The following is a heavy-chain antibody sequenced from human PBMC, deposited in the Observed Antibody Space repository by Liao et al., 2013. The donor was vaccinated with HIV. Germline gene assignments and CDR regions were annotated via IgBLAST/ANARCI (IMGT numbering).Heavy chain of an antibody. Sequence: QVQLQESGPGLVRPSETLSLTCSVSGVSISTGGFYWNWIRQPAGKGLEWIGRIHFDGTTNHNPSLMSRVSISLDTSRNEVSLSLTSVTAADTAVYYCARSRGFFDYWGQGALVAVSS. CDR1: GVSISTGGFY. V-gene: IGHV4-61*02. J-gene: IGHJ4*02. D-gene: IGHD3-10*01. CDR2: IHFDGTT. CDR3: ARSRGFFDY.